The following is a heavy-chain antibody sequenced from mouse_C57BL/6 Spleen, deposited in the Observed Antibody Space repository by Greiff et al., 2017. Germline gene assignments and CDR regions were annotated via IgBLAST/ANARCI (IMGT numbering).Heavy chain of an antibody. J-gene: IGHJ2*01. D-gene: IGHD1-1*01. Sequence: VQLQQPGAELVKPGASVKLSCKASGYTFTSYWMHWVKQRPGQGLEWIGMIHPNSGSTNYNEKFKSKATLTVDKSSSTAYMQLSSLTSEDSAVYYCATTVVRYYFDYWGQGTTLTVSS. CDR3: ATTVVRYYFDY. V-gene: IGHV1-64*01. CDR1: GYTFTSYW. CDR2: IHPNSGST.